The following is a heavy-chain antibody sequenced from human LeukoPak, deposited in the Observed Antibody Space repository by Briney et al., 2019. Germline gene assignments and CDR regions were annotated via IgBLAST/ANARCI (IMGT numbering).Heavy chain of an antibody. Sequence: NPSETLSLTCAVYGGSFSGYYWSWIRQPPGKGLEWIGEINHSGSTNYNPSLKSRVTISVDTSKNQFSLKLSSVTAADTAVYYCAKGWYGVDYWGQGTLVTVSS. J-gene: IGHJ4*02. D-gene: IGHD4-17*01. CDR3: AKGWYGVDY. CDR1: GGSFSGYY. V-gene: IGHV4-34*01. CDR2: INHSGST.